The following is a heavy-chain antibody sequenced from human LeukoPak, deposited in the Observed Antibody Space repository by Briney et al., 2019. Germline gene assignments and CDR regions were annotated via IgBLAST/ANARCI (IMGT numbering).Heavy chain of an antibody. V-gene: IGHV4-59*01. J-gene: IGHJ5*02. CDR1: GGSISSYY. CDR3: ARGYIVVVPAARFDP. Sequence: KPSETLSLTCTVSGGSISSYYWSWIRQPPGKGLEWIGYIYYSGSTNYNPSLKSRVTISVDTSKNQFSLKLSSVTAADTAVYYCARGYIVVVPAARFDPWGQGTLVTVSS. D-gene: IGHD2-2*01. CDR2: IYYSGST.